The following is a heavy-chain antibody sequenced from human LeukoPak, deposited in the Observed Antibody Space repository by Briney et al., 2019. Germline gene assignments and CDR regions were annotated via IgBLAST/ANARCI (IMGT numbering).Heavy chain of an antibody. CDR3: ARVHSNYYYYGMDV. CDR2: MYNTGST. D-gene: IGHD4-11*01. V-gene: IGHV4-59*08. CDR1: GGSISSYH. Sequence: PSETLSPTCTVSGGSISSYHWSWIRQSPGKGLEWIGYMYNTGSTNYNPSLKSRVTMSLDTSKNQFSLKLSSVTAADTAVYYCARVHSNYYYYGMDVWGQGTTVTVSS. J-gene: IGHJ6*02.